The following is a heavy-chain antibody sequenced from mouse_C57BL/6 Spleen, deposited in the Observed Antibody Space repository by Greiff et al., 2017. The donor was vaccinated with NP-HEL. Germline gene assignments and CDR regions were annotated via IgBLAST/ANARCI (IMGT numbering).Heavy chain of an antibody. V-gene: IGHV2-2*01. J-gene: IGHJ1*03. CDR2: IWSGGST. Sequence: VQLQQSGPGLVQPSQSLSITCTVSGFSLTSYGVHWVRQSPGKGLEWLGVIWSGGSTDYNAAFISRLSISKDNSKSQVFFKMNSLQADDTAIYYCARRGLGRYFDVWGTGTTVTVSS. CDR1: GFSLTSYG. CDR3: ARRGLGRYFDV. D-gene: IGHD3-3*01.